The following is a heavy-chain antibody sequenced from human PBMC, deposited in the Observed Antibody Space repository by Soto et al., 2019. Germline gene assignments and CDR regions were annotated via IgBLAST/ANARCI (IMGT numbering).Heavy chain of an antibody. D-gene: IGHD2-15*01. Sequence: SKTLSLTCTVSGGSISSYYWSWIRHPPGKGLEWIGYIYYSGSTNYNPSLKSRVTISVDTSKNQFSLKLSSVTAADTAVYYCARQVYCSGGSCYGNWFDPWGQGTLVTVPQ. CDR1: GGSISSYY. CDR3: ARQVYCSGGSCYGNWFDP. CDR2: IYYSGST. J-gene: IGHJ5*02. V-gene: IGHV4-59*08.